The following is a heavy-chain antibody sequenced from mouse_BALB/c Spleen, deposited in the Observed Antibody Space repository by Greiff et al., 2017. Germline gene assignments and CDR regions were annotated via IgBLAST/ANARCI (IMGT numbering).Heavy chain of an antibody. Sequence: QVQLQQSGPELVKPGASVKISCKASGYAFSSSWMNWVKQRPGQGLEWIGRIYPGDGDTNYNGKFKGKATLTADKSSSTAYMQLSSLTSVDSAVYFCAREGDYDYHAMDYWGQGTSVTVSS. D-gene: IGHD1-1*02. CDR2: IYPGDGDT. CDR1: GYAFSSSW. CDR3: AREGDYDYHAMDY. J-gene: IGHJ4*01. V-gene: IGHV1-82*01.